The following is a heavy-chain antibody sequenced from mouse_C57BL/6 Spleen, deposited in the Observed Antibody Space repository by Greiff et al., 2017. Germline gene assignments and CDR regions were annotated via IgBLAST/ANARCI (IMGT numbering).Heavy chain of an antibody. CDR3: ARALVGYAMDY. Sequence: EVQLVESGGGLVQPGGSLKLSCAASGFTFSDYYMYWVRQTPEKRLEWVAYISNGGGSTYYPDTVKGRFTISRDNAKNTLYLQMSRLKSEDTAMYYCARALVGYAMDYWGQGTSVPVSS. V-gene: IGHV5-12*01. CDR1: GFTFSDYY. J-gene: IGHJ4*01. CDR2: ISNGGGST.